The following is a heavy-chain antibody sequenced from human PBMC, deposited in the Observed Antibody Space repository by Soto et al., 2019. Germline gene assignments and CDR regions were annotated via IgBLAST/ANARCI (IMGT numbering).Heavy chain of an antibody. D-gene: IGHD5-12*01. Sequence: QVQLVQSGAEVKKPGSSVKVSCKASGGTFRTYVISWLRQAPGHGPEWMGEIIPIFGTANYAQNFQGRVTITADESTTTVYMELSSLRSADTAVYYCARGSLKMATKGNWFDPWGQGTLVTVSS. CDR2: IIPIFGTA. J-gene: IGHJ5*02. V-gene: IGHV1-69*01. CDR1: GGTFRTYV. CDR3: ARGSLKMATKGNWFDP.